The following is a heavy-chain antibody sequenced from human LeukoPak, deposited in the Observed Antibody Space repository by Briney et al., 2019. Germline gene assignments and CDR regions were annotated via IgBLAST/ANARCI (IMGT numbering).Heavy chain of an antibody. CDR3: ASGFRGYDILTGYYMRYYYMDV. CDR1: GYTFTSYD. D-gene: IGHD3-9*01. J-gene: IGHJ6*03. CDR2: MNPNSGNT. V-gene: IGHV1-8*01. Sequence: ASVKVSCKASGYTFTSYDINWVRQVTGQGLEWMGWMNPNSGNTGYAQKFQGRVTMTRNTSISTAYMELSSLRSEDTAVYYCASGFRGYDILTGYYMRYYYMDVWGKGTTVTVSS.